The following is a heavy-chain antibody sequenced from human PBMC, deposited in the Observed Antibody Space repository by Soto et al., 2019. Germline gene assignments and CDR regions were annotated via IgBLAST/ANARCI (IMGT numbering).Heavy chain of an antibody. Sequence: GSLRLSCEASGFAFSSCAMHWVRQAPGKGLEWVGVISYDGNYIYYADSVKGRFTISRDNSKNTLYVQVNSLRPEDTAVYYCAKGILSATIGPYAMDVWGQGTTVTVSS. V-gene: IGHV3-30*18. CDR2: ISYDGNYI. J-gene: IGHJ6*02. D-gene: IGHD3-16*01. CDR3: AKGILSATIGPYAMDV. CDR1: GFAFSSCA.